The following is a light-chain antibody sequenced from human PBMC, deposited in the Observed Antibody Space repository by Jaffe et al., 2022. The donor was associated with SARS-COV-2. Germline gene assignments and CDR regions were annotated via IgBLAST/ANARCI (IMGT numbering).Light chain of an antibody. CDR1: KLGDRY. J-gene: IGLJ2*01. Sequence: SYDLTQPPSVSVSPGQTASITCSGDKLGDRYANWYQQRPGQSPVLVIYQDNKRPSGIPERFSGSNSGNTATLTISGTQPMDETDYYCQTWDSTTAHVIFGGGTKLTVL. V-gene: IGLV3-1*01. CDR2: QDN. CDR3: QTWDSTTAHVI.